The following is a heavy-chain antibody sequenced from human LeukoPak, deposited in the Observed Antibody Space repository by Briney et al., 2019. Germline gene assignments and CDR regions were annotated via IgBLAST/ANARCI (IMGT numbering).Heavy chain of an antibody. J-gene: IGHJ4*02. CDR1: GGSFSDDS. CDR2: IYHSGST. CDR3: ARHKYDYVWGSYRYPDY. D-gene: IGHD3-16*02. V-gene: IGHV4-34*01. Sequence: SETLSLTCGVYGGSFSDDSWSWIRQAPGQGLEWIGEIYHSGSTRYNPSLRSRVTMSVDTSKKQFSLKLSSVTAADTAVYYCARHKYDYVWGSYRYPDYWGQGTLVTVSS.